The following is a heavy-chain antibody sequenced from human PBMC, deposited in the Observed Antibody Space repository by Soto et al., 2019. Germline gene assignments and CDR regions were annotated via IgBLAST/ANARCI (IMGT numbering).Heavy chain of an antibody. Sequence: ASVKVSCKASGYTFTSYGISWVRQAPGQGLEWMGWISAYNGNTNYAQKLQGRVTMTTDTSTSTAYMELRSLRSDDTAVYYCARDRPYYDSSGYYPYFDYWGQGTLVTVS. CDR2: ISAYNGNT. CDR1: GYTFTSYG. D-gene: IGHD3-22*01. CDR3: ARDRPYYDSSGYYPYFDY. J-gene: IGHJ4*02. V-gene: IGHV1-18*01.